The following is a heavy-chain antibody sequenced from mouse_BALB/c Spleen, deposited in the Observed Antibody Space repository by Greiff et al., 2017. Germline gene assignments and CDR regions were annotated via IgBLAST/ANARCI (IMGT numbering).Heavy chain of an antibody. Sequence: EVKVVESGGGLVKPGGSLKLSCAASGFTFSSYAMSWVRQSPEKRLEWVAEISSGGSYTYYPDTVTGRFTISRDNAKNTLYLEMSSLRSEDTAMYYCARVSPLYGSSPWFAYWGQGTLVTVSA. J-gene: IGHJ3*01. CDR1: GFTFSSYA. D-gene: IGHD1-1*01. V-gene: IGHV5-9-4*01. CDR3: ARVSPLYGSSPWFAY. CDR2: ISSGGSYT.